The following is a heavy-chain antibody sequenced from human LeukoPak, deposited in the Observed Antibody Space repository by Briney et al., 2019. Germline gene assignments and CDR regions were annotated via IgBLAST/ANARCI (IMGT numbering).Heavy chain of an antibody. CDR3: ARDKLDIVIVPGRESSFYYYYYMDV. D-gene: IGHD2-2*03. CDR2: INTSGST. J-gene: IGHJ6*03. Sequence: SETLSLTCTVSGGSFSSGSYYWSWIRQPAGKGLEWIGRINTSGSTNYNPSLKSRVTMSVDTSKNQFSLKLSSVTAADTAVCYCARDKLDIVIVPGRESSFYYYYYMDVWGKGTTVTISS. CDR1: GGSFSSGSYY. V-gene: IGHV4-61*02.